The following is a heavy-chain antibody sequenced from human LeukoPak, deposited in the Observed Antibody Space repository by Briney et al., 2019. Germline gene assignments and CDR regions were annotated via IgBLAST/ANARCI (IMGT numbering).Heavy chain of an antibody. CDR3: ARRRATMVRGVRSNWFDP. Sequence: ASVKVSCKASGYTFTGYYMHWVRQAPGQGLEWMGWMNPNSGNTGYAQKFQGRVTITRNTSISTAYMELSSLRSEDTAVYYCARRRATMVRGVRSNWFDPWGQGTLVTVSS. CDR1: GYTFTGYY. CDR2: MNPNSGNT. D-gene: IGHD3-10*01. J-gene: IGHJ5*02. V-gene: IGHV1-8*03.